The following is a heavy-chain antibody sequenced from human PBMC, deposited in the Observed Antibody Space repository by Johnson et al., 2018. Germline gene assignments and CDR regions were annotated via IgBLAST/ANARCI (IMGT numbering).Heavy chain of an antibody. CDR1: GFTFGDYA. V-gene: IGHV3-49*03. D-gene: IGHD3-10*01. Sequence: VQLVESGGGLVQPGRSLRLSCTASGFTFGDYAMSWFRQAPGKGLEWVGFIRSKAYGGTTEYAASVKGRFTVSRDDSKSIPYLQMNSLKTEDTAVYYCNRAHWDYGSGSYYNYYYYYMDVWGKGTTVTVSS. CDR3: NRAHWDYGSGSYYNYYYYYMDV. J-gene: IGHJ6*03. CDR2: IRSKAYGGTT.